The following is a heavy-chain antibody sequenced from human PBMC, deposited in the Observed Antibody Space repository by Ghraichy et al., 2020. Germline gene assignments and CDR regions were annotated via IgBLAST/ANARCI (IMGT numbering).Heavy chain of an antibody. CDR1: GFTFSSYG. J-gene: IGHJ4*02. CDR3: ARDRGYSGYDA. V-gene: IGHV3-33*01. Sequence: GGSLRLSCAASGFTFSSYGMHWVRQAPCKGMEWVAVIWYDGSYKYYAVSVKGRFTISRDNSKNTLYLQMNSLRAEDTAVYYCARDRGYSGYDAWGQGTLVTVSS. D-gene: IGHD5-12*01. CDR2: IWYDGSYK.